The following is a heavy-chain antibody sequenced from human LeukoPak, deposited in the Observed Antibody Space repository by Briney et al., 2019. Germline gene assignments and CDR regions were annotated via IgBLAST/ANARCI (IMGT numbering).Heavy chain of an antibody. D-gene: IGHD6-13*01. CDR2: IKSKTDVGTT. CDR3: TTAGYSSYA. Sequence: GGSLRLSCAASGFTFSNAGMRWVRQAPGKGLEWVGRIKSKTDVGTTDYAAPVKGTFTISRDDSKNTLYLQMTSLKTEDTAVYYCTTAGYSSYAGGQGTLVTVSS. CDR1: GFTFSNAG. V-gene: IGHV3-15*01. J-gene: IGHJ4*02.